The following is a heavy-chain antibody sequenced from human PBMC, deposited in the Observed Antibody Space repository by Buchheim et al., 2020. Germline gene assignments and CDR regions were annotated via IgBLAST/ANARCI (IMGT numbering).Heavy chain of an antibody. D-gene: IGHD2-15*01. CDR1: GFTFSSYA. CDR2: ISGSGGST. CDR3: AKDRIVVVVAAGLSYGMDV. Sequence: EVQLLESGGGLVQPGGSLRLSCAASGFTFSSYAMSWVRQAPGKGLEWVSAISGSGGSTYYADSVKGRFTISRDNSKNTRSLQMNSLRAEDTAVYYCAKDRIVVVVAAGLSYGMDVWGQGTT. V-gene: IGHV3-23*01. J-gene: IGHJ6*02.